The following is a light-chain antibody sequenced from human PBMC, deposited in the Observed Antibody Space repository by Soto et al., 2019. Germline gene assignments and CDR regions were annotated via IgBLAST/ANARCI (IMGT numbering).Light chain of an antibody. Sequence: QSALTQPASVSGSPGQSITISCTGTSSDVGAYKYVTWHQQSPGKAPKLILFEVSNRPSGVSSRFSGSRSGNTASLTISGLHPEDEADYYCQSYDSSLSRSGVFGGGTKLTVL. CDR2: EVS. J-gene: IGLJ2*01. V-gene: IGLV2-14*01. CDR3: QSYDSSLSRSGV. CDR1: SSDVGAYKY.